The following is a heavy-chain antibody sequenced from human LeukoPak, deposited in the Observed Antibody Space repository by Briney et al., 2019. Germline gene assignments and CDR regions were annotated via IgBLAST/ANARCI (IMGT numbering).Heavy chain of an antibody. V-gene: IGHV3-23*01. CDR1: GFTFSSYA. Sequence: GGSLRLSCAASGFTFSSYAMSWVRQAPGKGLEWVSAISGSGGSTYYADSVKGRFTISRDNSKNTLYLQMNSLRAEDTAVYYCARVEKLLRYYYYYYMDVWGKGTTVTVSS. CDR3: ARVEKLLRYYYYYYMDV. CDR2: ISGSGGST. J-gene: IGHJ6*03. D-gene: IGHD1-26*01.